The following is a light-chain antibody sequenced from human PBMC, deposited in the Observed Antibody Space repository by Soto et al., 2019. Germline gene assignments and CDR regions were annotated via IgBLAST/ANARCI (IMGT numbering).Light chain of an antibody. V-gene: IGKV1-6*01. CDR2: GAS. CDR1: RYIRSD. Sequence: AIQMTQSPSSLSASEGDRVNITCRASRYIRSDLSWYQQRPGQAPKVLIYGASSSQSGVPSRFSGSGYGTDFTLSISSXQPEDFATYFCLQDYNYPWTFGQGTKVDIK. J-gene: IGKJ1*01. CDR3: LQDYNYPWT.